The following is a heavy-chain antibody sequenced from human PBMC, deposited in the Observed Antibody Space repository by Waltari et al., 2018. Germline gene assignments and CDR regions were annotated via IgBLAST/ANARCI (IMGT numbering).Heavy chain of an antibody. CDR3: ARHDDSGWPSHNYMDV. CDR2: INHSGST. D-gene: IGHD6-19*01. J-gene: IGHJ6*03. CDR1: GGSFSGYY. V-gene: IGHV4-34*01. Sequence: QVQLQQWGAGLLKPSETLSLTCAVYGGSFSGYYWSWIRQPPGKGLEWIGEINHSGSTNSNPSLKSRVTISVDTSKNQFSLKLSSVTAADTAVYYCARHDDSGWPSHNYMDVWGKGTTVTVSS.